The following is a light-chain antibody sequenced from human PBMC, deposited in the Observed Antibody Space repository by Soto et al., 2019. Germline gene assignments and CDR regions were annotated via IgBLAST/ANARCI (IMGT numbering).Light chain of an antibody. V-gene: IGKV3-11*01. Sequence: DIVLTQSPSTLSSSPGERATLSCRASQSVSSYLAWYQQKPGQAPRLLIYDSSNRAAGIPARFSGSGSGTDFTLTISSLEPEDFAVYYCQQRSNRPRTFGQGTKVEIK. CDR2: DSS. CDR1: QSVSSY. J-gene: IGKJ1*01. CDR3: QQRSNRPRT.